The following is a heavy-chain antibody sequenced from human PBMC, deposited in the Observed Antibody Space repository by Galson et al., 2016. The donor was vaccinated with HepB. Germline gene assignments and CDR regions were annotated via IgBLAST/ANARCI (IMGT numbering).Heavy chain of an antibody. V-gene: IGHV1-46*01. D-gene: IGHD1-1*01. CDR2: IYPSDDST. CDR3: ARRSDVTRAFDY. Sequence: SVKVSCKASGHTFTTYYIHWVRQAPGQGLEYMGLIYPSDDSTAYAPKFQGRLTMTSDTSTTTAFMELNSLRSDDTAVYYCARRSDVTRAFDYWGQGTLVTVSS. J-gene: IGHJ4*02. CDR1: GHTFTTYY.